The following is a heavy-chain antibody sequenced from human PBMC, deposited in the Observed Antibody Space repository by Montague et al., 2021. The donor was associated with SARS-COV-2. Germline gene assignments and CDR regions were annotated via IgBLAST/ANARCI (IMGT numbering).Heavy chain of an antibody. CDR2: IYYSGST. J-gene: IGHJ4*02. V-gene: IGHV4-39*01. Sequence: SETLSLTCTVSGGSISSSSYYWGWNRQPPEKGLEWIGSIYYSGSTYYNPSLKSRVTISVDTSKNQFSLKLSSVTAADTAVYYCARESGSGSDLVYWGQGTLVTVSS. D-gene: IGHD3-10*01. CDR3: ARESGSGSDLVY. CDR1: GGSISSSSYY.